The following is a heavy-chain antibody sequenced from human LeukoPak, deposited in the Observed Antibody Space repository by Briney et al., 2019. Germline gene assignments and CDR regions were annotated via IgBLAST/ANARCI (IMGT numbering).Heavy chain of an antibody. J-gene: IGHJ5*02. V-gene: IGHV5-51*01. Sequence: GESLKISCKISGYSFTSHWIGWVRQMPGKGLECMGIIYPGDSDTRYSPSFQGQVTISADTSISTAYLQWSSLKASDTAVYYCARLPYCGGDCYPNWFDPWGQGTLVTVSS. CDR3: ARLPYCGGDCYPNWFDP. CDR2: IYPGDSDT. D-gene: IGHD2-21*02. CDR1: GYSFTSHW.